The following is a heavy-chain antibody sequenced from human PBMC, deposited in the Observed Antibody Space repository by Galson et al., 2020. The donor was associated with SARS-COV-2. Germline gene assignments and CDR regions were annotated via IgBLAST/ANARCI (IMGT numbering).Heavy chain of an antibody. CDR3: AKDGVVTLGRVIVLEHYFAS. CDR2: ISVVGGNT. D-gene: IGHD3-16*02. CDR1: GYNFSNYA. J-gene: IGHJ4*02. Sequence: GESLKISCVASGYNFSNYAMSWVRQAPGKGLEWVSIISVVGGNTYYADSVKGRFTISRDNSKNTLYLQMSSLRPEDTAVYHCAKDGVVTLGRVIVLEHYFASWGQGTPVTVSS. V-gene: IGHV3-23*01.